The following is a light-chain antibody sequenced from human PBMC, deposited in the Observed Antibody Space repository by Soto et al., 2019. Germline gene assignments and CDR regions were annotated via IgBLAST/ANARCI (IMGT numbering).Light chain of an antibody. J-gene: IGKJ4*01. CDR2: DAS. V-gene: IGKV3-11*01. CDR1: QSVSSY. CDR3: QQRSNWPPLLT. Sequence: EIVLTQSPATLSLSPGERATLSCTASQSVSSYLAWYQQKPGQAPRLLIYDASNRATGIPARFSGSGSGTDFTLTISSLEPEDFTVYYCQQRSNWPPLLTFGGGTKVEIK.